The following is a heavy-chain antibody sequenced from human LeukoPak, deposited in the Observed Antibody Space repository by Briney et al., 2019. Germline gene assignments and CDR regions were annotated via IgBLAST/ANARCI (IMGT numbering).Heavy chain of an antibody. CDR2: IYYSGST. Sequence: PSETLSLTCTVSGGSVSSGSYYWSWIRQPPGKGLEWIGYIYYSGSTNYNPSLKSRVTISVDTSKNQFSLKLSSVTAADTAVYYCATRDYGDYVYFDCWGQGTLVTVSS. J-gene: IGHJ4*02. CDR1: GGSVSSGSYY. CDR3: ATRDYGDYVYFDC. V-gene: IGHV4-61*01. D-gene: IGHD4-17*01.